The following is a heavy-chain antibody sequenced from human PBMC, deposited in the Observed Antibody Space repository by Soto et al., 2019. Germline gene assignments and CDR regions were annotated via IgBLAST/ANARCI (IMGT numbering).Heavy chain of an antibody. CDR3: ARESPLRVSLDY. CDR2: INAGNGNT. CDR1: GYTFTSYA. Sequence: ASVKVSCKASGYTFTSYAMHWVRQAPGQRLEWMGWINAGNGNTKYSQKFQGRVTITRDTSASTAYMELSSLRSEDTAVYYCARESPLRVSLDYWGQGTLVTVSS. J-gene: IGHJ4*02. V-gene: IGHV1-3*01.